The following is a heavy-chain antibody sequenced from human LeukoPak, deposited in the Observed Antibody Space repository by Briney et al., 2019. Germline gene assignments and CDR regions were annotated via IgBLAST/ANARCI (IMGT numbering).Heavy chain of an antibody. V-gene: IGHV6-1*01. CDR1: GDTVSSNSAA. CDR2: TYSRSNWYN. CDR3: ARDLEVELRYYYYYYMDV. Sequence: QTLSLTCAISGDTVSSNSAAWNWIRQSPSRGLEWLGRTYSRSNWYNDYALSVKSRITINRDTSKNQFSLQLNSVTPEDTAVYYCARDLEVELRYYYYYYMDVWGKGTTVTVSS. D-gene: IGHD1-7*01. J-gene: IGHJ6*03.